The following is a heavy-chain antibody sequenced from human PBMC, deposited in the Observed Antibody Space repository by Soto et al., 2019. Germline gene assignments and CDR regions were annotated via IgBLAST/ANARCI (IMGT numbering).Heavy chain of an antibody. CDR1: GYTFTRYG. CDR3: ETEPNFFDF. Sequence: QVQLVQSGAEVKKPGASVKVSCKASGYTFTRYGISWVRQAPGQGLERMGWISAYNGNTNYAQKLQGRVTMTTDTTTSTAYMELRSLRADDRAVYYCETEPNFFDFWGQGTLVTVSS. CDR2: ISAYNGNT. V-gene: IGHV1-18*01. J-gene: IGHJ4*02.